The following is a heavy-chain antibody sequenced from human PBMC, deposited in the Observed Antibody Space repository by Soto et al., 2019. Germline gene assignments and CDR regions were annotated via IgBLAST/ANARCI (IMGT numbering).Heavy chain of an antibody. V-gene: IGHV4-59*08. J-gene: IGHJ5*02. CDR2: IYYSGST. Sequence: SETLSLTCTVSGGSISSYYWSWIRQPPGKGLEWIGYIYYSGSTNYNPSLKSRVTISVDTSKNQFSLKLSSVTAADTAVYYCVRHFGYDSGGYYRNCFAPWGQGTLVTVSS. CDR1: GGSISSYY. D-gene: IGHD3-22*01. CDR3: VRHFGYDSGGYYRNCFAP.